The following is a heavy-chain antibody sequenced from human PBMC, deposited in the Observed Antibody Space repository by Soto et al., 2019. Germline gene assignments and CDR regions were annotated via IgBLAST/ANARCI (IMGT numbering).Heavy chain of an antibody. CDR2: IWYDGSNK. Sequence: QVQLVESGGGVVQPGRSLRLSCAASGFTFSSYGMHWVRQAPGKGLEWVAVIWYDGSNKYYADSVKGRFTISRDNSKNTLYLQMNSLRAEDTAVYYCARDELQWRVLYAFDIWGQGTMVTVSS. J-gene: IGHJ3*02. V-gene: IGHV3-33*01. CDR3: ARDELQWRVLYAFDI. CDR1: GFTFSSYG. D-gene: IGHD6-19*01.